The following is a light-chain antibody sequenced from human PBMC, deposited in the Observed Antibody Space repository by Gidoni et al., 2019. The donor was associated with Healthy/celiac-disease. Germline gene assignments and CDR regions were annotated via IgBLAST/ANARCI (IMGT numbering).Light chain of an antibody. CDR1: SSDVGGYNY. J-gene: IGLJ2*01. V-gene: IGLV2-8*01. CDR3: SSYAGSKVV. CDR2: EVS. Sequence: QSALTQPPSASGSPGQSVTLSCTGTSSDVGGYNYVSWYQQHPGKAPKLMIYEVSKRPSGVPDRFFGSKSGNTASLTVSGLQAEDEADYYCSSYAGSKVVFGGGTKLTVL.